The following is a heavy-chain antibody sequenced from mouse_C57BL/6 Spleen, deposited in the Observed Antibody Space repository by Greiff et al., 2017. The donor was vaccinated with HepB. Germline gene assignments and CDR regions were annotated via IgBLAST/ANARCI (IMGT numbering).Heavy chain of an antibody. J-gene: IGHJ2*01. D-gene: IGHD2-5*01. Sequence: EVKLVESGGGLVKPGGSLKLSCAASGFTFSDYGMHWVRQAPEKGLEWVAYISSGSSTIYYADTVKGRFTISRDNAKNTLFLQMTSLRSEDTAMYYRARTYYSNRWYFDYWGQGTTLTVSS. CDR1: GFTFSDYG. CDR2: ISSGSSTI. V-gene: IGHV5-17*01. CDR3: ARTYYSNRWYFDY.